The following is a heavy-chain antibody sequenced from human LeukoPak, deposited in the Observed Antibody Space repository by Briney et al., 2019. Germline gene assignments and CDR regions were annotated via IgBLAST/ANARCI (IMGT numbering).Heavy chain of an antibody. CDR3: ARVAAAGSYWYFDL. V-gene: IGHV3-20*01. J-gene: IGHJ2*01. Sequence: PGGSLRLSCAASGFTFDDYGMSWVRQAPGKGLEWVSDINWNGGSTGYADSVKGRFTISRDNAKNSLYLQMNSLRAEDTALYHCARVAAAGSYWYFDLWGRGTLVTVSS. D-gene: IGHD6-13*01. CDR2: INWNGGST. CDR1: GFTFDDYG.